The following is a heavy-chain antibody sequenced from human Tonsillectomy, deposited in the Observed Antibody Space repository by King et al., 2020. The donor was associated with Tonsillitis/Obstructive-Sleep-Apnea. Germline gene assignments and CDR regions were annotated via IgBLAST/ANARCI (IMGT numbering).Heavy chain of an antibody. CDR3: ARGPPRLYCTNCVCLNWFDP. CDR1: GFTFSSYW. V-gene: IGHV3-7*04. D-gene: IGHD2-8*01. J-gene: IGHJ5*02. CDR2: IKQDGSEK. Sequence: VQLVESGGGLVQPGGSLRLSCAASGFTFSSYWMSWVRQAPGKGLEWVANIKQDGSEKYYVDSVKGRFTISRDNAKNSLYLQMNSLRAEDTAVYYCARGPPRLYCTNCVCLNWFDPWGQGTLVTVSS.